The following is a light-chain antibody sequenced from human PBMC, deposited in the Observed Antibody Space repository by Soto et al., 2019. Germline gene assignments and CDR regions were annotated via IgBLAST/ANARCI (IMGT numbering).Light chain of an antibody. CDR1: QSVSSSY. J-gene: IGKJ1*01. CDR3: HQYGTSPKT. CDR2: GVS. Sequence: EIVLTQSPGTLSLSPGERATLSYRASQSVSSSYLAWYQHKPGQAPRLLIYGVSSRATGIPDRFSGSGSGTDFTLTISRLEPEDFAVYYCHQYGTSPKTFGQGTKVEIK. V-gene: IGKV3-20*01.